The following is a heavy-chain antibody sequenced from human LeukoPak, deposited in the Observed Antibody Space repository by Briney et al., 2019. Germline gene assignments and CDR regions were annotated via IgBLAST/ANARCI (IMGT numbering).Heavy chain of an antibody. CDR3: ARHRYYYDSSGYHPRFDY. CDR1: GGSISSYY. Sequence: SETLSLTCTVSGGSISSYYWSWIRQPPGKGLEWIGYIYYSGSTNYSPSLKSRVTISVDTSKNQFSLKLSSVTAADTAVYYCARHRYYYDSSGYHPRFDYRGQGTLVTVSS. V-gene: IGHV4-59*08. CDR2: IYYSGST. J-gene: IGHJ4*02. D-gene: IGHD3-22*01.